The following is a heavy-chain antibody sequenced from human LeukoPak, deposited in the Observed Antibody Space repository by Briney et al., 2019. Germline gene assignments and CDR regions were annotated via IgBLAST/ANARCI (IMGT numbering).Heavy chain of an antibody. CDR1: GGTFSSYA. D-gene: IGHD2-15*01. CDR2: IIPIFGTA. V-gene: IGHV1-69*13. Sequence: ASVKVSCKASGGTFSSYAISWVRQAPGQGLEWMGGIIPIFGTANYAQKFQGRVTITADESTSTAYMELSSLGSEDTAVYYCARSTVSWYYYYYMDVWGKGTTVTISS. CDR3: ARSTVSWYYYYYMDV. J-gene: IGHJ6*03.